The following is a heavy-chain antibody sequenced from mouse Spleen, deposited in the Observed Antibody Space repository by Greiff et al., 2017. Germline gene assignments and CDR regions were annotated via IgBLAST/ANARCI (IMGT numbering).Heavy chain of an antibody. D-gene: IGHD3-2*01. CDR1: GYSFTGYY. Sequence: VQLQQSGPELVKPGASVKISCTASGYSFTGYYMNWVKQSPEKSLEWIGEINPSTGGTTSNQKFKAKATLTVDKSSSTAYMQLKSLTSEDSAVYYCARMARQLGLRSEFAYWGQGTLVTVSA. CDR2: INPSTGGT. J-gene: IGHJ3*01. CDR3: ARMARQLGLRSEFAY. V-gene: IGHV1-42*01.